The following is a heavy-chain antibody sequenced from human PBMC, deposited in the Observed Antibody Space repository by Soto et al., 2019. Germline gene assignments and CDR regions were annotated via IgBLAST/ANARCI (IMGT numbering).Heavy chain of an antibody. CDR1: GGSISSYY. J-gene: IGHJ4*02. V-gene: IGHV4-59*01. D-gene: IGHD7-27*01. CDR3: ARRWGTYFDY. Sequence: QVQLQESGPGLVKPSETLSLTCTVSGGSISSYYWSWIRQPPGKGLEWIGYIYYSGSTNYNPSLKRRVTISVDTSKNQSSLKLSSVTAADTAVYYCARRWGTYFDYWGQGTLVTVSS. CDR2: IYYSGST.